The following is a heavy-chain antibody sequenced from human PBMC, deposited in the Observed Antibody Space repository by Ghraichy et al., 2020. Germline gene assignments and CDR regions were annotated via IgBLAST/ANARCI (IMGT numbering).Heavy chain of an antibody. CDR3: AKIEMATIT. J-gene: IGHJ5*02. V-gene: IGHV3-30*02. Sequence: GGSLRLSCAASGFAFSRFGMHWVRQAPGKGLEWVAFIQYDGSNKYYADSVKGRFTISKDNPKNMLYLQLNSLRAEDTAVYYCAKIEMATITWGQGTLVTVSS. D-gene: IGHD5-24*01. CDR1: GFAFSRFG. CDR2: IQYDGSNK.